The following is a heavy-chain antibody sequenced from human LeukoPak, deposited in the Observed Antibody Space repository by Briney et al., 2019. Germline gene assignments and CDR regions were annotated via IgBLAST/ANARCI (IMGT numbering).Heavy chain of an antibody. CDR1: GFTFSSYA. D-gene: IGHD3-3*01. CDR2: ISYDGSNK. Sequence: PGGSLRLSCAASGFTFSSYAMHWVRQAPGKGLEWVAVISYDGSNKYYADSVKGRFTISRDNSKNTLYLQMNSLRAEDTAVYYCARTRYDFWSGYYEYWGQGTLVTVSS. J-gene: IGHJ4*02. V-gene: IGHV3-30*04. CDR3: ARTRYDFWSGYYEY.